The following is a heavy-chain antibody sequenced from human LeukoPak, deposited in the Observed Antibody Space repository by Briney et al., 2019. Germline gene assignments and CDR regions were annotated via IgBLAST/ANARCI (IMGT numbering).Heavy chain of an antibody. V-gene: IGHV4-34*01. CDR1: GGSFSGYY. CDR2: INHSGST. D-gene: IGHD6-19*01. CDR3: ARHTPSHSSGWSY. J-gene: IGHJ4*02. Sequence: SETLSLTCAVYGGSFSGYYWSWIRQPPGKGLEWIGEINHSGSTNYNPSLKSRVTISVDTSKNQFSLKLSSVTAADTAVYYCARHTPSHSSGWSYWGQGTLVTVSS.